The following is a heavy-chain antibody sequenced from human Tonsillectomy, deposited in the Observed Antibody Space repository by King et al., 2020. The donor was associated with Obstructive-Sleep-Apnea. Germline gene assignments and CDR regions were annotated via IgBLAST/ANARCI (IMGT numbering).Heavy chain of an antibody. Sequence: VQLQQWGAGLLKPSETLSLTCAVYGGSFSGYYWSWIRQPPGKGLEWIGESNHSGSTNSNPSLKSRVTISVDTSKKQFSLKLSSGTAADTAVYYCARGQAGVWFGDTHFDYWGQGTLVTVSP. CDR3: ARGQAGVWFGDTHFDY. CDR2: SNHSGST. CDR1: GGSFSGYY. J-gene: IGHJ4*02. D-gene: IGHD3-10*01. V-gene: IGHV4-34*01.